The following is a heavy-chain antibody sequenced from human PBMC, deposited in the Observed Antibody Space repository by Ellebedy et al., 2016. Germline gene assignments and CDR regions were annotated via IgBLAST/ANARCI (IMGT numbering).Heavy chain of an antibody. J-gene: IGHJ4*02. V-gene: IGHV4-39*02. D-gene: IGHD3-22*01. Sequence: SETLSLXXTVSGGSISSSGHSWGWIRQPPGKGLEWIGSRSYSGSTYYNPSLKSRVTISVDTSKNQFSLKLRSVTAADTAVYYCARERRVTMIVVVITTGFDYWGQGTLVTVSS. CDR3: ARERRVTMIVVVITTGFDY. CDR1: GGSISSSGHS. CDR2: RSYSGST.